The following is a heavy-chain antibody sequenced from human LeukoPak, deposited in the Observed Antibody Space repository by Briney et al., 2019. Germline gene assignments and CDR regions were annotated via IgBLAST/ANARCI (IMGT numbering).Heavy chain of an antibody. V-gene: IGHV1-2*02. Sequence: ASVKVSCXASGYTFTGYYMHWVRQAPGQGLEWMGWINPNSGGTNYAQKFQGRVTMTRGTSISTAYMELSRLRSDDTAVYYCASPPQYYYDSSGYYLTWGQGTMVTVSS. CDR2: INPNSGGT. D-gene: IGHD3-22*01. J-gene: IGHJ3*01. CDR1: GYTFTGYY. CDR3: ASPPQYYYDSSGYYLT.